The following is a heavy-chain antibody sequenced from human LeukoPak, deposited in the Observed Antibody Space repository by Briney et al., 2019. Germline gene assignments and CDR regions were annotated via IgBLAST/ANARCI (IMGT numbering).Heavy chain of an antibody. D-gene: IGHD1-26*01. J-gene: IGHJ4*02. Sequence: GGSLRLSCAASGFTFSNAWMSWVRQAPGKGLEWVGRIKSKTDGGTTDYAAPVKGRFTISRDDSKNTLYLQMNSLRAEDTAVYYCARDVTSPFLGGNICDYWGQGTLVTVSS. CDR3: ARDVTSPFLGGNICDY. CDR2: IKSKTDGGTT. V-gene: IGHV3-15*01. CDR1: GFTFSNAW.